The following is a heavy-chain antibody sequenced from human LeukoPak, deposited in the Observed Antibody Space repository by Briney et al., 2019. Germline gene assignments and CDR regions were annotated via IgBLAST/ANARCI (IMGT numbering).Heavy chain of an antibody. D-gene: IGHD5-12*01. CDR3: ARVRERGFSGYDWRHFDY. CDR2: IIPILATA. CDR1: GDTFSTYA. J-gene: IGHJ4*02. V-gene: IGHV1-69*01. Sequence: SVKVSCKASGDTFSTYAFSWVRQAPGQGLEWMGGIIPILATANYAQKFQGRVTITADESTSTAYMELSSLRSEDTAVYYCARVRERGFSGYDWRHFDYWGQGALDTVSS.